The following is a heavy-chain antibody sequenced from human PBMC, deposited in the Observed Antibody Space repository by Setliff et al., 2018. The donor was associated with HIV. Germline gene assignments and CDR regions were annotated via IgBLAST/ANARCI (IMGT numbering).Heavy chain of an antibody. CDR2: INPGGGNT. Sequence: ASVHVSCQASVYTFTNFYMHWVRQAPGQGLEWMGLINPGGGNTRYAQRFQGRVSMTRDKSTSTVYMELSSLRSEDTAVYYWARGQASNDYGVSFWGQGTMVTVSS. J-gene: IGHJ3*01. D-gene: IGHD4-17*01. CDR1: VYTFTNFY. CDR3: ARGQASNDYGVSF. V-gene: IGHV1-46*01.